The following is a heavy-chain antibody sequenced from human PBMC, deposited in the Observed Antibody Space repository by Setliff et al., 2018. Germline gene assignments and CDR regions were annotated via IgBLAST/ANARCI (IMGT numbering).Heavy chain of an antibody. CDR2: ISPYNGVT. D-gene: IGHD2-2*01. J-gene: IGHJ3*02. V-gene: IGHV1-18*01. CDR1: GHLFSSYG. Sequence: ASVKVSCKAAGHLFSSYGISWVRQAPGKGLEWMGWISPYNGVTNYEKRFQGRVTMTTDTSASAAYMELRSLKSDDTAVYFCAISTLSLCLGDTCPNAFDIWGQGTWVTVS. CDR3: AISTLSLCLGDTCPNAFDI.